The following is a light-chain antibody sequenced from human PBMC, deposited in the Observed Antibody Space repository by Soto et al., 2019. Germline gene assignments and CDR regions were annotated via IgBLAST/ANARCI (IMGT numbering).Light chain of an antibody. J-gene: IGKJ3*01. Sequence: EIVLTQSPATLSLSPGERATLSCRASQSVSSYLAWYQQKPGQAPRRLIYDASNRATGIPARFSGSGSGADFTLTISSLEHENVAVYYCQQRSSLPPFTFGPGTKLDIK. CDR2: DAS. V-gene: IGKV3-11*01. CDR1: QSVSSY. CDR3: QQRSSLPPFT.